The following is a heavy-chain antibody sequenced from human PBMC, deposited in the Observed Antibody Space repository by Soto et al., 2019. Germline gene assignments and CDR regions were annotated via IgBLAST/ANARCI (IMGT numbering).Heavy chain of an antibody. Sequence: SGTXALTCALCGVSSSISDVVVCFRQPPGKVLEWIGEIYHSGSTNYNPSLNSRVTISVYKSKNQFSLKLSSVTAADKAVYYCARGYSSRCHWFDTRGQATLV. J-gene: IGHJ5*02. D-gene: IGHD6-13*01. CDR2: IYHSGST. CDR3: ARGYSSRCHWFDT. V-gene: IGHV4-4*02. CDR1: GVSSSISDV.